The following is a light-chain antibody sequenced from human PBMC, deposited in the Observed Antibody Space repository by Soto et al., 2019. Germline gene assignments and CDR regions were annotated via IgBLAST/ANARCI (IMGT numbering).Light chain of an antibody. V-gene: IGKV3-20*01. Sequence: EIVLTQSPGTLSLSPWERATLSCRASQSVSSSYLAWYQQKPGQAPRLLIYGATSRATGIPDRFSGSGSETDFTLTISRLEPEDFAVYYCQQYGSSPYTFGQGTKLEIK. CDR3: QQYGSSPYT. CDR1: QSVSSSY. J-gene: IGKJ2*01. CDR2: GAT.